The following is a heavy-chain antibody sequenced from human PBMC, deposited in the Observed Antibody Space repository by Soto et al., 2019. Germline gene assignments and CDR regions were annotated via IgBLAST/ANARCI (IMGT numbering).Heavy chain of an antibody. Sequence: GECLKSSCKGSGYSFTSYWIGWVRQMPGKGLEWMGIIYPGDSDTRYSPSFQGQVTISADKSISTAYLQWSSLKASDTAMYYCARNRYGDYAVNYYYYYGMDVWGQGTTVTVSS. J-gene: IGHJ6*02. CDR3: ARNRYGDYAVNYYYYYGMDV. CDR1: GYSFTSYW. D-gene: IGHD4-17*01. CDR2: IYPGDSDT. V-gene: IGHV5-51*03.